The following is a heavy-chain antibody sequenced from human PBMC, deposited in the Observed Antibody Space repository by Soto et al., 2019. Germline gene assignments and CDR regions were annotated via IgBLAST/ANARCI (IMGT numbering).Heavy chain of an antibody. J-gene: IGHJ4*02. Sequence: ASVKVSCKASGYTFSNYGINWVRQAPGQGLEWMGWISAYNGNINYAQRLQGRVTVTTDTSTSTTYMELRSLRSDDTAVYYCARDEDSGWNYFDYWGQGTLVTVSS. CDR2: ISAYNGNI. CDR1: GYTFSNYG. CDR3: ARDEDSGWNYFDY. V-gene: IGHV1-18*01. D-gene: IGHD6-19*01.